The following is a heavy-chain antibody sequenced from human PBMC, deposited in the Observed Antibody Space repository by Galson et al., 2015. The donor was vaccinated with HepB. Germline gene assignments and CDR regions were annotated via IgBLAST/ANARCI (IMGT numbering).Heavy chain of an antibody. CDR2: ISSSSSNI. CDR3: ARDLGHDPDSYSNSWNSNPLYNWFDP. D-gene: IGHD6-13*01. J-gene: IGHJ5*02. Sequence: SLRLSCAGSGFTFSSYTMNWVRQAPGKGLEWVSSISSSSSNIYFADSVKGRFTISRDNAKNSLFLQMNSLRAEDTAAYYCARDLGHDPDSYSNSWNSNPLYNWFDPWGQGTLVTVSS. V-gene: IGHV3-21*01. CDR1: GFTFSSYT.